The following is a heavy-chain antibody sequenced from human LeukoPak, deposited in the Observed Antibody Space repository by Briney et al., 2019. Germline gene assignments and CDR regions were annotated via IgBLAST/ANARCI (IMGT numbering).Heavy chain of an antibody. CDR3: ARSTVTPLYFDY. Sequence: PGGSLRLSCAASGFTFSSYSMNWVRQAPGKGLEWVSIIYSDGRTYYADSVKGRFTISRDNSENTLYLQMNTLRAEDTAVYYCARSTVTPLYFDYWGQGTLVTVSS. CDR2: IYSDGRT. CDR1: GFTFSSYS. V-gene: IGHV3-53*01. D-gene: IGHD4-17*01. J-gene: IGHJ4*02.